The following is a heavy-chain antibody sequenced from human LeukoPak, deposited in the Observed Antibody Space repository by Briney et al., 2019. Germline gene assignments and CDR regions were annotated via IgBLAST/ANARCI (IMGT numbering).Heavy chain of an antibody. CDR2: IWYDGSNK. Sequence: GGSLRLSCAASGFTFSSYWMSWVRQAPGKGLEWVAVIWYDGSNKYYADSVKGRFTISRDNSKNTLYLQMNSLRAEDTAVYYCARQGSGSYYLDYWGQGTLVTVSS. CDR1: GFTFSSYW. D-gene: IGHD3-10*01. V-gene: IGHV3-33*08. J-gene: IGHJ4*02. CDR3: ARQGSGSYYLDY.